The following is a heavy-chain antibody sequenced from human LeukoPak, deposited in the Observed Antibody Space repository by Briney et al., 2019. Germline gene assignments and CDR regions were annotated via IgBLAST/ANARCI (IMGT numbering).Heavy chain of an antibody. CDR3: AKTRGGYCSSTSCYTDYYYYYGMDV. CDR2: ISGSGDST. D-gene: IGHD2-2*02. V-gene: IGHV3-23*01. Sequence: GGSLRLSCAASGFTFSSYDMSWVRQAPGKGLEWLSAISGSGDSTYYADSVKGRFTISRDNSKNTLYLQMNSLRAEDTAVYYCAKTRGGYCSSTSCYTDYYYYYGMDVWGQGTTITVSS. CDR1: GFTFSSYD. J-gene: IGHJ6*02.